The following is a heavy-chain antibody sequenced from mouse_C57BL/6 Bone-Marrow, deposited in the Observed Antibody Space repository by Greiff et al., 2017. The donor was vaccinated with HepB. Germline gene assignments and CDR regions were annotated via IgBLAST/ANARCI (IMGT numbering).Heavy chain of an antibody. Sequence: QVQLKQPGAELVMPGASVKLSCKASGYTFTSYWMHWVKQRPGQGLEWIGEIDPSDSYTNYNQKFKGKSTLTVDKSSSTAYMQLSSLTAEDAAVYYCARQYYGLAWFAYWGQGTLVTVSA. CDR3: ARQYYGLAWFAY. D-gene: IGHD1-1*01. V-gene: IGHV1-69*01. J-gene: IGHJ3*01. CDR1: GYTFTSYW. CDR2: IDPSDSYT.